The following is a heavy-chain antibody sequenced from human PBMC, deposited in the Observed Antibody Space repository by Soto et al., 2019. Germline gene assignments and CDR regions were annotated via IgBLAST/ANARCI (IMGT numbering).Heavy chain of an antibody. Sequence: QVQLVQSGAEVKTPGSSVQASCKASGGGNLRDYRTTWVRQAPGQGLEWMGGIITKLGSANYEQNFQGRVENTEDESTITVYMVLRRLRSEYMAVYYCARRGGSYNGGADYWGQGTPVTVSS. V-gene: IGHV1-69*01. J-gene: IGHJ4*02. D-gene: IGHD2-15*01. CDR2: IITKLGSA. CDR3: ARRGGSYNGGADY. CDR1: GGGNLRDYR.